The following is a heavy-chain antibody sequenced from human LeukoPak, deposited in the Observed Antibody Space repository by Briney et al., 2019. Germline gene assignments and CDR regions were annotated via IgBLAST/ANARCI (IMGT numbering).Heavy chain of an antibody. D-gene: IGHD3-10*01. Sequence: GGSLRLSCAASGFTFSNYWMSWVRQAPGKGLEWVANIKQDGSEKYYVDSVKGRFTISGDNAKNSLYLQMNSLKAEDTAVYYCASGGGYYYYGMDVWGLGTTVTVPS. CDR3: ASGGGYYYYGMDV. V-gene: IGHV3-7*01. CDR1: GFTFSNYW. CDR2: IKQDGSEK. J-gene: IGHJ6*02.